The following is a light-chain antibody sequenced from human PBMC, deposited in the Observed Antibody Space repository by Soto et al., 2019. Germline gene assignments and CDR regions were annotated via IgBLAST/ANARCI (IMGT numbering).Light chain of an antibody. V-gene: IGKV1-33*01. CDR3: QQYDNLPLT. CDR2: DAS. J-gene: IGKJ4*01. Sequence: DIQMTQSPSSLSASVGDRVTITCQASQDISNYLNWCQQKPGKAPKLLIYDASNLETGFPSRFSGSGSGSDFTFTISSLQPEDIATYYCQQYDNLPLTVGGGTKVEIK. CDR1: QDISNY.